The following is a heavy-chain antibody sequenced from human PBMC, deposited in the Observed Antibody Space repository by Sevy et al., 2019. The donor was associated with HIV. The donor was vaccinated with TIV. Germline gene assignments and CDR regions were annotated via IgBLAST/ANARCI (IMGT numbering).Heavy chain of an antibody. CDR3: ARGRLHIRAYCSSTSCYDFYFDY. CDR2: IIPIFGTA. CDR1: GGTFSSYA. D-gene: IGHD2-2*01. J-gene: IGHJ4*02. Sequence: ASVKVSCKASGGTFSSYAISWVRQAPGQGLEWMGGIIPIFGTANYAQKFQGRVTITADESTSTAYMELSSLRSEDTAVYYCARGRLHIRAYCSSTSCYDFYFDYWGQGTLVTVSS. V-gene: IGHV1-69*13.